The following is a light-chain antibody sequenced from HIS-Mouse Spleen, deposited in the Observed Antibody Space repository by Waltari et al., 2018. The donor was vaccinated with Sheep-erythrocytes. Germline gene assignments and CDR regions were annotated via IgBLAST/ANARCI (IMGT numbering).Light chain of an antibody. J-gene: IGLJ1*01. CDR2: DGS. Sequence: QSALTQPRSVSGSPGQSVTISCTGTSSDVGGYNSVPWYQPHPGKAPKLMIYDGSKRPSGVPDRFSGSKSGNTASLTISGLQAEDEADYYCCSYAGSYNHVFATGTKVTVL. CDR3: CSYAGSYNHV. CDR1: SSDVGGYNS. V-gene: IGLV2-11*01.